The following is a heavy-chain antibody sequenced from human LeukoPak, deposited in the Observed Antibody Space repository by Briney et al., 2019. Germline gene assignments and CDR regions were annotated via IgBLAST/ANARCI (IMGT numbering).Heavy chain of an antibody. Sequence: GGSLRLSCAASGFTFSSYAMHWVRQAPGKGLEWVAVIWYDGSYKYYADSVKGRFTISRDNSKNTLYLQMNSLRAEDTAVYYCARDGGVGTSGSTDYWGQGTLVTVSS. CDR2: IWYDGSYK. J-gene: IGHJ4*02. CDR1: GFTFSSYA. D-gene: IGHD6-19*01. CDR3: ARDGGVGTSGSTDY. V-gene: IGHV3-33*08.